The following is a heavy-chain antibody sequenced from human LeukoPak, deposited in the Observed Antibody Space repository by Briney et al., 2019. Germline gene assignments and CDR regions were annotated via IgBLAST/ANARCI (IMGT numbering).Heavy chain of an antibody. CDR3: ARGHGSYYYYMDV. CDR2: INPNSGGT. D-gene: IGHD3-10*01. V-gene: IGHV1-2*02. J-gene: IGHJ6*03. Sequence: ASVKVSCKASGYTFTGYYMHWVRQAPGQGLEWMGWINPNSGGTNYAQKFQGRVTMTRDTSTSTAYMELSRLRSDDTAVYHCARGHGSYYYYMDVWGKGTTVTVSS. CDR1: GYTFTGYY.